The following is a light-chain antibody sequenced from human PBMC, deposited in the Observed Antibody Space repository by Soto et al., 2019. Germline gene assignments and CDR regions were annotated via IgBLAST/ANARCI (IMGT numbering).Light chain of an antibody. Sequence: RVMTQSPATLSVSPGERATLSCRASQSVSSNLAWYQQKPGQAPRLLIYDTSTRATGIPARFSGSGSGTEFTLTISSLQSEDFAIYYCQQNNNWPRTFGQGTKVEIK. CDR2: DTS. CDR3: QQNNNWPRT. V-gene: IGKV3-15*01. J-gene: IGKJ1*01. CDR1: QSVSSN.